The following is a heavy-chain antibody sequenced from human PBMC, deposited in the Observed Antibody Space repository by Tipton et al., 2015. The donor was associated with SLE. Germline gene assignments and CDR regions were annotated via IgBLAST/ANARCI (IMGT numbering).Heavy chain of an antibody. D-gene: IGHD1-1*01. CDR1: GGSISSGYYY. CDR3: AREGVTTRRAYYYYYMDV. J-gene: IGHJ6*03. V-gene: IGHV4-61*02. CDR2: IYTSATT. Sequence: TLSLTCTVSGGSISSGYYYWSWIRQPAGKGLEWVGRIYTSATTDYNPSLMSRVTISLDTSKNQFSLGLSSVTAADTAVYYCAREGVTTRRAYYYYYMDVWGKGTTVTISS.